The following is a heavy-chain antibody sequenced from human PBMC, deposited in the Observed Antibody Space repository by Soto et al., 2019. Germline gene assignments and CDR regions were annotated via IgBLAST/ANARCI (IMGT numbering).Heavy chain of an antibody. D-gene: IGHD5-18*01. CDR1: GGSISSGGYY. Sequence: QVQLQESGPGLVKPSQTLSLTCTVSGGSISSGGYYWSWIRQHPGKGLEWIGYIYYSGSTYYNPSLMSRVTXXVXTXXNQFSLRLSSVTAADTAVYYCARSLSVDTAMVYGYWGQGTLVTVSS. J-gene: IGHJ4*02. CDR3: ARSLSVDTAMVYGY. CDR2: IYYSGST. V-gene: IGHV4-31*03.